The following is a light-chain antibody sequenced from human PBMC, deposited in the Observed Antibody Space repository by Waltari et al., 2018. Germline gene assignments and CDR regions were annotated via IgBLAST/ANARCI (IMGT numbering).Light chain of an antibody. V-gene: IGLV2-14*01. CDR2: EVI. CDR1: SSDVGSFNY. Sequence: QSALTQPASVSGSPGQSITISCTGTSSDVGSFNYVPRYQQHPGKAPKSIIYEVINRPAGVPNRFPGSKSGNTASLTISGLQAEDEADYYCNSYATNSARVFGGGTKLTVL. J-gene: IGLJ3*02. CDR3: NSYATNSARV.